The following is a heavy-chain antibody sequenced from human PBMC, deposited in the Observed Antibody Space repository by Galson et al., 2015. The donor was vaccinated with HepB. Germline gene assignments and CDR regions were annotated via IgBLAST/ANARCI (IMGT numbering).Heavy chain of an antibody. V-gene: IGHV1-18*04. CDR1: GYNFYTYG. CDR2: ISAYNGDT. CDR3: ARDRAFKTYKDFSVADQ. D-gene: IGHD3-3*01. J-gene: IGHJ5*02. Sequence: SVKVSCKASGYNFYTYGVTWVRQAPGQGLEWMAWISAYNGDTYYAQDFKDRVSLTTDTFTSTAYMELRNLRSDDTAVYYCARDRAFKTYKDFSVADQWGQGTLVTVSS.